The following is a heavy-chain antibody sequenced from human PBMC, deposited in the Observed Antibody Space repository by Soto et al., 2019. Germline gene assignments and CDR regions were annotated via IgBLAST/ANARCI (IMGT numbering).Heavy chain of an antibody. D-gene: IGHD3-3*01. J-gene: IGHJ4*02. CDR3: VYTGVALEGGY. CDR2: IRSKYHDYAT. CDR1: GFTFSGSS. Sequence: EVQLVESGGGLVQPGGSLKLSCATSGFTFSGSSMHWVRQASGKGLEWVGRIRSKYHDYATAYAASVKGRFTVSRDDSQSTAYLQMNSLRIEDTAVYYCVYTGVALEGGYWGQGTMVTVSS. V-gene: IGHV3-73*01.